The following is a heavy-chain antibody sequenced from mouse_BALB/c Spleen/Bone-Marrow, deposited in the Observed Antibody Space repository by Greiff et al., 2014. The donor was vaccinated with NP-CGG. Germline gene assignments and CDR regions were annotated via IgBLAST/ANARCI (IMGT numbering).Heavy chain of an antibody. CDR2: ISSGSSTP. V-gene: IGHV5-17*02. CDR3: ARSISHYYGSNWYFDV. Sequence: VQLKESGGGLVQPGGSRKLSCAASGFTFSSFGMHWVRQAPEKGLEWVAYISSGSSTPYYADTVKGRFTISRDNPKNTLFLQMTSLRSEDTAMYYCARSISHYYGSNWYFDVWGAGTTVTVSS. D-gene: IGHD1-1*01. CDR1: GFTFSSFG. J-gene: IGHJ1*01.